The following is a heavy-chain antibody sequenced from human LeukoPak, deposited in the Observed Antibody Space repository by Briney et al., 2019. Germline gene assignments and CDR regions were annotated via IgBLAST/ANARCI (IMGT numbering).Heavy chain of an antibody. Sequence: GGSLRLSCAASGFTFSDYYMSWIRQAPGKGLEWVSYISSSGSTIYYADSVKGRFTISRDNAKNSLYLQMNSLRAEDTAVYYCARTGDYYDSSGYYFDYWGQGTLVTVSS. CDR1: GFTFSDYY. J-gene: IGHJ4*02. CDR2: ISSSGSTI. V-gene: IGHV3-11*01. D-gene: IGHD3-22*01. CDR3: ARTGDYYDSSGYYFDY.